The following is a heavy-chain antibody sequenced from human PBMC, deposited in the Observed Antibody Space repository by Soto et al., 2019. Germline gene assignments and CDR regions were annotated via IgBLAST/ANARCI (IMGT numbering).Heavy chain of an antibody. CDR2: INPSAGTT. CDR3: ARDLLRVGEPNGYCSGGACNFPPGGMDV. J-gene: IGHJ6*02. V-gene: IGHV1-46*01. Sequence: QVHLVQSGAEVKKPGASVTVSCKATGYTFSIYYIHWVRQAPGQGLEWMGIINPSAGTTSYAQRFQGRVTLTRDTSTSTVYMDLSDLRSEDTATYYCARDLLRVGEPNGYCSGGACNFPPGGMDVWGQGTTVTVSS. CDR1: GYTFSIYY. D-gene: IGHD2-15*01.